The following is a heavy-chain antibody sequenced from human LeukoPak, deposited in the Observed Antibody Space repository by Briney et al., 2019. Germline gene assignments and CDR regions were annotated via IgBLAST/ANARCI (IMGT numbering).Heavy chain of an antibody. Sequence: SETLSLTCTVSGGSISSYYWSWIRQPPGKGLEWIGYIYYSGSTNYNPSLKSRVTISVDTSKNQFSLKLSSVTAADTAVYYCARVRVVPAAPNYYGMDVWGQGTTVTVSS. D-gene: IGHD2-2*01. CDR3: ARVRVVPAAPNYYGMDV. CDR1: GGSISSYY. CDR2: IYYSGST. J-gene: IGHJ6*02. V-gene: IGHV4-59*12.